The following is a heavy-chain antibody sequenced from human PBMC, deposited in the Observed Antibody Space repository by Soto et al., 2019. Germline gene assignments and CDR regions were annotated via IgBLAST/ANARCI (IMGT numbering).Heavy chain of an antibody. CDR3: AKVLFGGNSGTWAFHI. CDR1: GYSYTSYW. CDR2: IDPSDSYT. D-gene: IGHD2-21*02. V-gene: IGHV5-10-1*01. J-gene: IGHJ3*02. Sequence: GESLKISCKGSGYSYTSYWISWVRQMPGKGLEWMGRIDPSDSYTNYSPSFQGHVTISADKSISTAYLQWSSLKASDTAIYYCAKVLFGGNSGTWAFHIWGQGTMVTVSS.